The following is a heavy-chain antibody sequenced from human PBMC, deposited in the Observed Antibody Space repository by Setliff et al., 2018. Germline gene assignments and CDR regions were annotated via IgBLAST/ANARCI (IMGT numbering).Heavy chain of an antibody. CDR2: ISGSGGST. CDR1: GFTFTSYA. Sequence: PGKSLRLSCAASGFTFTSYAMNWVRQAPGKGLEWVSAISGSGGSTDYADSVKGRFTISRDNSKNTLYLQMNGLRAEDTAIYYCAGDPPGPHLVYTYWGQGALVTAPQ. V-gene: IGHV3-23*01. CDR3: AGDPPGPHLVYTY. J-gene: IGHJ4*02. D-gene: IGHD3-16*01.